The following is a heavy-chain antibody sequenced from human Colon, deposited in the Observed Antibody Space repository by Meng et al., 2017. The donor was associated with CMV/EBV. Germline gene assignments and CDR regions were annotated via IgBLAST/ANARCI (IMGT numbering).Heavy chain of an antibody. J-gene: IGHJ4*02. CDR2: IIPIVGMP. CDR3: ARGTSPRDHYFVY. CDR1: GGTFSSHP. Sequence: SVKVSCKASGGTFSSHPITWFRQVPGQGLEWMGDIIPIVGMPNYPQKFQGRLTITAVKLTNTAYLDLRSLRSEDTATYYCARGTSPRDHYFVYWGQGTLVTVSS. D-gene: IGHD3-16*01. V-gene: IGHV1-69*10.